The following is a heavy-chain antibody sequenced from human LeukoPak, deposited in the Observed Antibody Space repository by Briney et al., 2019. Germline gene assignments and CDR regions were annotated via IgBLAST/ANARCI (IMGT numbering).Heavy chain of an antibody. CDR1: GFDFSGYG. J-gene: IGHJ6*03. D-gene: IGHD3-16*01. V-gene: IGHV3-21*01. Sequence: GGSLRLSCAASGFDFSGYGLNWVRQTPGKGLEWLTSISSTGSDIHYADSVKGRFTISRDNAKNSGYLQMDSLRIEDTALYYCARDSGTYSGYYYYYMDVWGKGTTVTVCS. CDR2: ISSTGSDI. CDR3: ARDSGTYSGYYYYYMDV.